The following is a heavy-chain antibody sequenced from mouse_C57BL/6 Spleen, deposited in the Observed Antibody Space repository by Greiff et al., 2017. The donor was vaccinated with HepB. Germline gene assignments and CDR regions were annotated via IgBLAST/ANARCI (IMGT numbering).Heavy chain of an antibody. CDR2: VNPSNGGT. CDR3: ARTIYYDDNSSAMDY. J-gene: IGHJ4*01. CDR1: GYTFTSYW. D-gene: IGHD1-1*01. V-gene: IGHV1-53*01. Sequence: QVQLQQPGTELVKPGASVKLSCKASGYTFTSYWMHWVKQRPGQGLEWIGNVNPSNGGTNYNEKFKSKATLTVDKSSSSAYMQLSSLTSEDSAVYFCARTIYYDDNSSAMDYWGQGTSVTVSS.